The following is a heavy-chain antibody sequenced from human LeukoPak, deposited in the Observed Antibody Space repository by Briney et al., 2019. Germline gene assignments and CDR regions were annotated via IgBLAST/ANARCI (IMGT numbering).Heavy chain of an antibody. CDR3: AKDKTWGNGGPFDY. CDR2: ISGSGGST. CDR1: GFTFGDA. J-gene: IGHJ4*02. V-gene: IGHV3-23*01. Sequence: GGSLRLSCAASGFTFGDAWMAWVRQAPGKGLEWVSAISGSGGSTYYADSVKGRFTISRDNSKNTLYLQMNSLRAEDTAVYYCAKDKTWGNGGPFDYWGQGTLVTVSS. D-gene: IGHD3-16*01.